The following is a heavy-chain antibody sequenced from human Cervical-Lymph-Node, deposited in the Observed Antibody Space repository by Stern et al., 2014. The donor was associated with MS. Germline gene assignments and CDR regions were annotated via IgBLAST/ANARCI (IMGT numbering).Heavy chain of an antibody. CDR3: ARMMGSGYRHYFDY. Sequence: QVTLKESGPALVKPTQTLTLTCTFSGFSLVTSGVRVSWIRQPPGKALEWLARIDWNDKTIYNTSLMNRLTISKDTSKNQVFLTMTNVDPVDTATYYCARMMGSGYRHYFDYWGQGTPVTVS. V-gene: IGHV2-70*04. CDR2: IDWNDKT. J-gene: IGHJ4*02. CDR1: GFSLVTSGVR. D-gene: IGHD3-3*01.